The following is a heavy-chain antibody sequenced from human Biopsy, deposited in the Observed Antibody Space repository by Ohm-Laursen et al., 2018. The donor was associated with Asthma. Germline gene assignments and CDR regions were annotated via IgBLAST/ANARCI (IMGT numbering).Heavy chain of an antibody. CDR2: ISSSSSTI. V-gene: IGHV3-48*02. D-gene: IGHD3-3*01. CDR3: ARMITIFGVVSRGMDV. CDR1: GFTFSSYW. J-gene: IGHJ6*02. Sequence: SLRLSCTASGFTFSSYWMHWVRQAPGKGLEWVSYISSSSSTIYYADSVKGRFTISRDNAKNSLYLQMNSLRDEDTAVYYCARMITIFGVVSRGMDVWGQGTTVTVSS.